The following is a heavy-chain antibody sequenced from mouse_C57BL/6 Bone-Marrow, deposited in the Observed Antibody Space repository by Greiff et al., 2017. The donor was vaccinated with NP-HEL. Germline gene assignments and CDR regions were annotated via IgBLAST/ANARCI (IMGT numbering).Heavy chain of an antibody. CDR3: ASGDYDEDAMDY. CDR1: GYTFTSYW. D-gene: IGHD2-4*01. CDR2: IDPYDSET. V-gene: IGHV1-52*01. Sequence: QVQLQQPGAELVRPGSSVKLSCKASGYTFTSYWMHWVKQRPIQGLEWIGNIDPYDSETHYNQKFKDKATLTVDKSSSTAYMQLSSLTSEDSAVYYCASGDYDEDAMDYWGQGTSVTVSS. J-gene: IGHJ4*01.